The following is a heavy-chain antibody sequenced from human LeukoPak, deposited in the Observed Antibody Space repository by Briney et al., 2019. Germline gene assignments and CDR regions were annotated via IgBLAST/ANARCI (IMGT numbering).Heavy chain of an antibody. J-gene: IGHJ6*02. Sequence: PGRSLRPSCAASGFTFSSYGMHWVRQAPGKGLEWVAVMSYDGSKEYYADSVKGRFTISRDNSKNTLYLQMNSLRVEDTAVYHCARHSSSVPYYYHGLDVWGQGTTVTVSS. D-gene: IGHD6-6*01. CDR2: MSYDGSKE. CDR3: ARHSSSVPYYYHGLDV. CDR1: GFTFSSYG. V-gene: IGHV3-30*03.